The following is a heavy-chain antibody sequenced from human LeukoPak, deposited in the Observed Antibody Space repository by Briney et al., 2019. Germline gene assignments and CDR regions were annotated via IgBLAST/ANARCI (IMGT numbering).Heavy chain of an antibody. CDR2: IYYSGST. V-gene: IGHV4-39*01. CDR3: ARVGEQLFFDFDY. CDR1: GGSISSSSYY. D-gene: IGHD6-6*01. Sequence: SETLSPTCTVSGGSISSSSYYWGWIRQPPGKGLEWIGSIYYSGSTYYNPSLKSRVTISVDTSKNQFSLKLSSVTAADTAVYYCARVGEQLFFDFDYWGQGTLVTVSS. J-gene: IGHJ4*02.